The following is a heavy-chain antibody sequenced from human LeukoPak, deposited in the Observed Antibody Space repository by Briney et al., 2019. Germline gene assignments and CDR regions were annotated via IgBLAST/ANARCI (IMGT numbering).Heavy chain of an antibody. CDR2: ISYDGSNK. CDR3: ARDPQH. V-gene: IGHV3-30*04. CDR1: GLTFSSYA. J-gene: IGHJ4*02. Sequence: PGGSLRLSCAASGLTFSSYAMHWVRQAPGKGLEWVAVISYDGSNKYYADSVKGRFTISRDNSKNTLYLQMNSLRAEDTAVNYCARDPQHWGQGTLVTVSS.